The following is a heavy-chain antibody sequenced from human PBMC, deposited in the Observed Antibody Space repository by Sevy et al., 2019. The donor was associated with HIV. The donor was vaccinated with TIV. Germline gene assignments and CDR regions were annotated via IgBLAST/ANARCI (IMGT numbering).Heavy chain of an antibody. D-gene: IGHD3-16*01. J-gene: IGHJ6*02. CDR2: ISGLSNYI. V-gene: IGHV3-21*01. CDR1: GFTFSSYR. Sequence: GGSLRLSCAASGFTFSSYRINWVRQAPGKGLEWVSSISGLSNYIFYSDSVKGRFTISRDNAKNSVYLQMNSLRAEDTAVYFCAKALINLDGLDVWGQGTTVTVSS. CDR3: AKALINLDGLDV.